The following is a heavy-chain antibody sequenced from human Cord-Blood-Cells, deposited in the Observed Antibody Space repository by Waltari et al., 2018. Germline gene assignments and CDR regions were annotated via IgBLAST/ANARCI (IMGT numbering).Heavy chain of an antibody. Sequence: EVQLVQYGAAVKTPGESLKISCKGSGYRFTSYWIGWVSQRPGKGLEWMGIIYPGDSDTRYSPSFQGQVTISADKSISTAYLQWSSLKASDTAMYYCARHEAGDDAFDIWGQGTMVTVSS. CDR1: GYRFTSYW. D-gene: IGHD7-27*01. V-gene: IGHV5-51*01. J-gene: IGHJ3*02. CDR2: IYPGDSDT. CDR3: ARHEAGDDAFDI.